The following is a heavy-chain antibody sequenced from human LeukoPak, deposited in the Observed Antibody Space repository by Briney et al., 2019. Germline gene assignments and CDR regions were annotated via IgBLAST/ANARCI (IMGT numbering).Heavy chain of an antibody. CDR1: GFTFNSFA. CDR3: AKDYRYGSA. V-gene: IGHV3-23*01. J-gene: IGHJ5*02. Sequence: GGSLRLSCAASGFTFNSFAFTWVRQSPGRGLEWVSAINVRGDATFYAESVRGRFTISRDNSKNTLYLQMNSLGAEDTALYYCAKDYRYGSAWGPGTLVVVSS. CDR2: INVRGDAT. D-gene: IGHD6-19*01.